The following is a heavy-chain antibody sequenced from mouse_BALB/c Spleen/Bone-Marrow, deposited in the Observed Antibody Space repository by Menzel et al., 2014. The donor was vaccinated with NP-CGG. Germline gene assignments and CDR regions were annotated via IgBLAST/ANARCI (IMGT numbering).Heavy chain of an antibody. J-gene: IGHJ4*01. CDR1: GFSLTSYG. CDR2: IWSGGST. D-gene: IGHD1-1*01. Sequence: VQGVESGPGLVQPSQSLSITCTVSGFSLTSYGVHWVRQSPGKGLEWLGVIWSGGSTDYNAAFISRLSISKDNSKSQVFFKMNSLQANDTAIYYCARNYYGSSYYAMDYWGQGTSVTVSS. CDR3: ARNYYGSSYYAMDY. V-gene: IGHV2-2*02.